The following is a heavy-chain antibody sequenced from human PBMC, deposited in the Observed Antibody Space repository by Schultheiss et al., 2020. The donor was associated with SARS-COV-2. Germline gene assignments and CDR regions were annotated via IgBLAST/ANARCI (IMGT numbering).Heavy chain of an antibody. Sequence: SETLSLTCTVSGASISSYYCSWIRQPPGKGLEYIGYSDDSGSTNYNPSLKSRVTISVDTSKNQFSLKLSSVTAADTAVYYCARDAVDSSGYYYYYWGQGTLVTVSS. CDR2: SDDSGST. CDR1: GASISSYY. D-gene: IGHD3-22*01. CDR3: ARDAVDSSGYYYYY. J-gene: IGHJ4*02. V-gene: IGHV4-59*12.